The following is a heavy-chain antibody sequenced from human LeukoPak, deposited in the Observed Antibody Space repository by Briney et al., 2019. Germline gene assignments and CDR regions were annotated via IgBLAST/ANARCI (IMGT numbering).Heavy chain of an antibody. V-gene: IGHV3-21*01. CDR1: GFTFSSYS. J-gene: IGHJ4*02. Sequence: PGGSLRLSCAASGFTFSSYSMNWVRQAPGKGLEWVSSIGSSSSSYIYYADSMKGRFTISRDNAKNSLYLQMNSLRAEDTAVYYCARYLSAAGTGVDYWGQGTLVTVSS. CDR2: IGSSSSSYI. D-gene: IGHD6-13*01. CDR3: ARYLSAAGTGVDY.